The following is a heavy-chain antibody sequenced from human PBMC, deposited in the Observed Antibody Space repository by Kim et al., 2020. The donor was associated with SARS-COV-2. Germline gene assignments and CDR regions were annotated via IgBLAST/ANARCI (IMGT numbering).Heavy chain of an antibody. CDR2: IKQDGSEK. CDR1: GFTFSSYW. J-gene: IGHJ1*01. CDR3: ASGMDYYDSSGFLGIGYFQH. Sequence: GGSLRLSCAASGFTFSSYWMSWVRQAPGKGLEWVANIKQDGSEKYYVDSVKGRFTISRDNAKNSLYLQMNSLRAEDTAVYYCASGMDYYDSSGFLGIGYFQHWGQGTLVTVSS. V-gene: IGHV3-7*01. D-gene: IGHD3-22*01.